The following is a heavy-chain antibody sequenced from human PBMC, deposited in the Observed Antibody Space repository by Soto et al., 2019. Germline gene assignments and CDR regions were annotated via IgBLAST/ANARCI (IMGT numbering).Heavy chain of an antibody. CDR3: ARSIAVAGTPSYFDY. D-gene: IGHD6-19*01. Sequence: GASVKVSCKASGYTFTSYYIHWVRQAPGQGLEWMGIINPSGGSTSYAQKFQGRVTMTRDTSTSTVYMDLSSLRSEDTAVYYCARSIAVAGTPSYFDYWGQGTLVTV. CDR1: GYTFTSYY. V-gene: IGHV1-46*03. CDR2: INPSGGST. J-gene: IGHJ4*02.